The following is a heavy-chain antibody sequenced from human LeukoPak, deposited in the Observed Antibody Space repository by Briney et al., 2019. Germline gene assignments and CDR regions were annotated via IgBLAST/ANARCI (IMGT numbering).Heavy chain of an antibody. CDR2: IYYSGST. Sequence: PSETLSLTCTVSGGSISSYYWSWIRQPPGKGLEWIGYIYYSGSTNYNPSLKSRVTISVDTSKNQFSLKLSSMTAADTAVYYCARARYYYDSSGYRYYYGMDVWGQGTTVTVSS. CDR1: GGSISSYY. D-gene: IGHD3-22*01. V-gene: IGHV4-59*01. CDR3: ARARYYYDSSGYRYYYGMDV. J-gene: IGHJ6*02.